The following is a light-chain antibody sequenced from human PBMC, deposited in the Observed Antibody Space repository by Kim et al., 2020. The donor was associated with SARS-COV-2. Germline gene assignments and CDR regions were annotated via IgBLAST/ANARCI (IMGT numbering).Light chain of an antibody. CDR3: QQRTNWLT. CDR2: DAS. Sequence: SVSPGDRATSSCRASQRGSSYLAWYQQKPGQAPRLLIYDASNRDTGIPARFSGSGSGTDFTLTISSLEPEDFAVYYCQQRTNWLTFGGGTKVDIK. CDR1: QRGSSY. V-gene: IGKV3-11*01. J-gene: IGKJ4*01.